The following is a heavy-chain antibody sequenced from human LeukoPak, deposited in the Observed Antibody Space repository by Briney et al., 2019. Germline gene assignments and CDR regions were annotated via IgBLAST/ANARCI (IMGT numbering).Heavy chain of an antibody. CDR3: ARGFRGDNFDY. CDR2: IYYSGST. CDR1: GGSISSYY. Sequence: SETLSLTCTVSGGSISSYYWSWIRQPPGKGLEWVGYIYYSGSTNYKPSLKSRVSMSVDTSKNQFSLKLSSVTAADPAVYFCARGFRGDNFDYWGQGTLVTVSS. J-gene: IGHJ4*02. V-gene: IGHV4-59*01. D-gene: IGHD7-27*01.